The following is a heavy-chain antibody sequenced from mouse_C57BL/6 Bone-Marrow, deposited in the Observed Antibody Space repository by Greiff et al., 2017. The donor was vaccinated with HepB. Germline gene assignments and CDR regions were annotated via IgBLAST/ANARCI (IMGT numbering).Heavy chain of an antibody. CDR3: TTCWDYFDY. CDR1: GFNIKDDY. Sequence: EVKLVESGAELVRPGASVKLSCTASGFNIKDDYMHWVKQRPEQGLEWIGWIDPENGDTEYASKFQGKATITADTSSNTAYLQLSSLTSEDTAVYYCTTCWDYFDYWGQGTTLTVSS. J-gene: IGHJ2*01. V-gene: IGHV14-4*01. D-gene: IGHD4-1*01. CDR2: IDPENGDT.